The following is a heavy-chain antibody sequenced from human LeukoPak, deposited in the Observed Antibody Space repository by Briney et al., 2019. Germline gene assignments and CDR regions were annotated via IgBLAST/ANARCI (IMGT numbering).Heavy chain of an antibody. CDR1: GFTFRNYA. V-gene: IGHV3-23*01. CDR2: IKNSGSST. CDR3: AKEGYYGSGSYPYYFDY. J-gene: IGHJ4*02. D-gene: IGHD3-10*01. Sequence: GGSLRLSCAASGFTFRNYAMSWVRQAPGKGPEWVSGIKNSGSSTFYADSVQGRFTISRDNSKNTLYLQMNSLRAEDTAVYYCAKEGYYGSGSYPYYFDYWGQGTLVTVSS.